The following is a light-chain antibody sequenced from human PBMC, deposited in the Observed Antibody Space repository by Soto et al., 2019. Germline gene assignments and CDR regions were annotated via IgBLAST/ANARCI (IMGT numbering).Light chain of an antibody. Sequence: EIVMTQSPATLSVSPGERATRSCRASQSVSSNLAWYQQKPGQAPRLLIYGASTRATGIPARFSGSGSGTEFTLIIISLQSEDFAVYYCQQYNNWPRTFGQGTKVDIK. J-gene: IGKJ1*01. CDR1: QSVSSN. CDR2: GAS. V-gene: IGKV3-15*01. CDR3: QQYNNWPRT.